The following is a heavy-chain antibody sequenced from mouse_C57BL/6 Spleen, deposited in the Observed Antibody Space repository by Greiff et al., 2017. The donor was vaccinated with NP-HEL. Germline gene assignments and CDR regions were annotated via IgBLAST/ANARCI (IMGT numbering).Heavy chain of an antibody. V-gene: IGHV2-2*01. J-gene: IGHJ1*03. CDR1: GFSLTSYG. CDR3: ARVYYDF. D-gene: IGHD2-4*01. Sequence: VQLQESGPGLVQPSQSLSITCTVSGFSLTSYGVHWVRQSPGKGLEWLGVIWSGGSTDYNAAFISRLSISKDNSKSQVFFKMNSLQADDTAIYYCARVYYDFWGTGTTVTVSS. CDR2: IWSGGST.